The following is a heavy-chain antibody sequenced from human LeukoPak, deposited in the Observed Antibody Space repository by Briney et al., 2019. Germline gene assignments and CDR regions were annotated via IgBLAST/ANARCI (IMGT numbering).Heavy chain of an antibody. J-gene: IGHJ5*02. Sequence: SETLSLTCTVSGGSVSSGSYYWSWIRQPPGKGLEWIGYIYYSGSTNYNPSLKSRVTISVDTSKNQFSLKLSSVTAADTAVYYCARDPDWNYSGWFDPWGQGTLVTVSS. CDR1: GGSVSSGSYY. D-gene: IGHD1-7*01. V-gene: IGHV4-61*01. CDR2: IYYSGST. CDR3: ARDPDWNYSGWFDP.